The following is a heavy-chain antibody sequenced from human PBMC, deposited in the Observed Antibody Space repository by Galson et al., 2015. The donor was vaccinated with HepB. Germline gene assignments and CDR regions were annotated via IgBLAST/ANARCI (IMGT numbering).Heavy chain of an antibody. CDR3: AKRSHETGDNYKTYYVDY. V-gene: IGHV3-23*01. D-gene: IGHD3-10*01. Sequence: SLRLSCAASGFTFSRHSMHWVRQAPGRGLEWVSVIRNSGSTAYYADSVKGRFTISRDNSKNTLYLQLNSLRAEDTAVYYCAKRSHETGDNYKTYYVDYWGQGALVTVSS. J-gene: IGHJ4*02. CDR1: GFTFSRHS. CDR2: IRNSGSTA.